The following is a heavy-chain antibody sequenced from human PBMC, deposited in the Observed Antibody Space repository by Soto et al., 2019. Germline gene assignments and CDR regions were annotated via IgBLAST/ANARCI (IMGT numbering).Heavy chain of an antibody. J-gene: IGHJ4*02. D-gene: IGHD5-18*01. CDR2: ISYDGGLQ. Sequence: QAHLVESGGGVVQPGRSLRLSCAASGFTFTSYGMHWVRQAPGTRLEWVAGISYDGGLQHYADSVKGRFTISRDNSKNMVLLQMNSLRAEDTAVYYCVSDRGYGHASLPYSWGQGTLVSVSS. CDR1: GFTFTSYG. CDR3: VSDRGYGHASLPYS. V-gene: IGHV3-30*03.